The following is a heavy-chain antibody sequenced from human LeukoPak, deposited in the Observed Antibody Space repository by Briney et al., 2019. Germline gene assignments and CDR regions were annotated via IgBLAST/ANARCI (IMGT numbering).Heavy chain of an antibody. Sequence: PGGSLRPSCAASGFTFSSYSMNWVRQAPGKGLEWVSYISSSSSTIYYADSVKGRFTISRDNAKNSLYLQMNSLRAEDTAVYYCAREWPRGWGGQVGVFDLWGRGTLVTVSS. CDR2: ISSSSSTI. J-gene: IGHJ2*01. V-gene: IGHV3-48*04. CDR3: AREWPRGWGGQVGVFDL. CDR1: GFTFSSYS. D-gene: IGHD3-22*01.